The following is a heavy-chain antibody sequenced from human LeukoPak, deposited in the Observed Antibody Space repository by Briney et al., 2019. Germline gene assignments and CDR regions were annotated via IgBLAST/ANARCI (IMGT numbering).Heavy chain of an antibody. V-gene: IGHV3-11*04. CDR3: ARVMGSYATDY. CDR1: GFTFSDYY. Sequence: GGSLRLSCAVSGFTFSDYYMSWIRQAPGKGLEWVSYISKTDSSTNYADSVRGRFTISRDDAKSSLYLQMNSLRAEVTAVYYCARVMGSYATDYWGQGTLVTVSS. CDR2: ISKTDSST. J-gene: IGHJ4*02. D-gene: IGHD3-16*01.